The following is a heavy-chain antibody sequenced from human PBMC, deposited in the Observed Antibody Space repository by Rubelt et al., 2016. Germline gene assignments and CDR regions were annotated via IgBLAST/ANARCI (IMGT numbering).Heavy chain of an antibody. V-gene: IGHV4-39*01. CDR2: IYYRGST. CDR3: ARGRFLEWLPPDY. J-gene: IGHJ4*02. CDR1: GGSISSSSYY. Sequence: QLQLQESGPGLVKLSETLSLTCTVSGGSISSSSYYWGWIRQPPGKGLEWIGSIYYRGSTYYNPSFRSRVTISVDTSKNQFSLKLSSVTAADTAVYYCARGRFLEWLPPDYWGQGTLVTVSS. D-gene: IGHD3-3*01.